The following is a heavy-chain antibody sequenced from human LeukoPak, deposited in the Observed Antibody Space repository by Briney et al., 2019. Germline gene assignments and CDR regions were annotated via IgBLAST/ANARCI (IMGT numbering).Heavy chain of an antibody. CDR3: ATITGYLDY. J-gene: IGHJ4*02. CDR2: ISHDGNNK. CDR1: GFTFSSYG. Sequence: PGRSLRLSCVASGFTFSSYGMHWVRQAPGKGLEWLAVISHDGNNKYCADSVRGRFTLSRDNSKNTLYLQMNSLRAEDTAVYYCATITGYLDYWGQGTLVTVSS. D-gene: IGHD1-14*01. V-gene: IGHV3-30*03.